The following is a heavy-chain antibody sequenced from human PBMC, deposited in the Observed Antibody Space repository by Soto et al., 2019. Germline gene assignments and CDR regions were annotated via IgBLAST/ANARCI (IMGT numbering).Heavy chain of an antibody. Sequence: SETLSLTCTVSGGSISSYYWSWIRQPPGKGLEWIGYIYNSGRTNYSPSLKSRVTISVDTSKNQFSLNLSSVTAADTAMYYCARGQDSSGYYYAGGIDYWGQGTLVTVSS. D-gene: IGHD3-22*01. CDR3: ARGQDSSGYYYAGGIDY. V-gene: IGHV4-59*01. J-gene: IGHJ4*02. CDR2: IYNSGRT. CDR1: GGSISSYY.